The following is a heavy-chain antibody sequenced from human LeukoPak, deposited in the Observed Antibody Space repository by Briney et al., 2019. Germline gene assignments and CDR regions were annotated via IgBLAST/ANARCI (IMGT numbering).Heavy chain of an antibody. CDR3: ARQQGSAYCSSTSCYHGYFDY. Sequence: GGSLRLSCAASGFTLRNYAMTWVRQAPGKGLEWVSSINGGYYAYYADSVKGRFTISRDNSKNTLYLQMNSLRAEDTAVYYCARQQGSAYCSSTSCYHGYFDYWGQGTLVTVSS. D-gene: IGHD2-2*01. J-gene: IGHJ4*02. CDR1: GFTLRNYA. CDR2: INGGYYA. V-gene: IGHV3-23*01.